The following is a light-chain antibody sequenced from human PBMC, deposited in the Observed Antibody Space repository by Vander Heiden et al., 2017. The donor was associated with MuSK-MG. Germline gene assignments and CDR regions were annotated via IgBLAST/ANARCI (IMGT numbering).Light chain of an antibody. CDR1: QSISSY. Sequence: DIQMTQPPSSLSASVGDRVTITCRASQSISSYLNWYQQKPGKAPKLLIYAASSLQSGVPSRFSGSGSGTDFTLTISSLQPEDFATYYCQQSDSTPQLTFGGGTKVEIK. CDR2: AAS. CDR3: QQSDSTPQLT. V-gene: IGKV1-39*01. J-gene: IGKJ4*01.